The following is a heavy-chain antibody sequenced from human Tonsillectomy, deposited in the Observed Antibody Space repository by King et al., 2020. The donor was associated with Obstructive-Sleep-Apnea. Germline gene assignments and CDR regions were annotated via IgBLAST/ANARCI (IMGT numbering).Heavy chain of an antibody. CDR3: AKAGWWGVIAQNPQYYGLDV. J-gene: IGHJ6*02. CDR2: ISGGGVTT. CDR1: GFTFRSYA. D-gene: IGHD3-10*01. Sequence: VQLVESGGGLVQPGGSLRLSCAASGFTFRSYAMSWVRQAPGKGLEWVSGISGGGVTTYYADSVEGRFTISRDNSKNTLFLQMDSLRADETAVYYCAKAGWWGVIAQNPQYYGLDVWGQGTRVTVS. V-gene: IGHV3-23*04.